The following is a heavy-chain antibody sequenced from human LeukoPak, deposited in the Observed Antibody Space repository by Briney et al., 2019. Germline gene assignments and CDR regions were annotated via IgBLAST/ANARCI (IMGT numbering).Heavy chain of an antibody. CDR1: GFTFDDYA. CDR2: ISGGGGST. J-gene: IGHJ4*02. CDR3: AKDRSYYDSSGFFDY. V-gene: IGHV3-43*02. D-gene: IGHD3-22*01. Sequence: GGSLRLSCAASGFTFDDYAMHWVRQAPGKGLEWVSLISGGGGSTYYADSVKGRFTISRDNSKNSLYLQMNSLRTEDTALYYCAKDRSYYDSSGFFDYWGQGTLVTVSS.